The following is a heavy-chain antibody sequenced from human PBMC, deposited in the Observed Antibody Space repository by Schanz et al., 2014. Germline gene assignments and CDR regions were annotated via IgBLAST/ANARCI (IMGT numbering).Heavy chain of an antibody. CDR2: TYHSGST. CDR3: ARTVGGYFYYAMDV. Sequence: QVHLQESGPGLVKPSETLSLTCTVSGGSINDHYWSWIRQPPGKGLEWIGYTYHSGSTNYNPSLKSRVPISIDMSKTQFSLKLTSVTAADTAVYYCARTVGGYFYYAMDVWGQGTTVSVSS. J-gene: IGHJ6*02. D-gene: IGHD3-16*01. CDR1: GGSINDHY. V-gene: IGHV4-59*11.